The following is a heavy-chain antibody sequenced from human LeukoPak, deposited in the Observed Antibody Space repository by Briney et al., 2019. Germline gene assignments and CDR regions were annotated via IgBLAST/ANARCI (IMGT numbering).Heavy chain of an antibody. D-gene: IGHD2-21*01. J-gene: IGHJ2*01. CDR1: GFTFSDYY. CDR2: ISSTGSTI. CDR3: ARVASGAIRIVVVPNWYFDL. V-gene: IGHV3-11*04. Sequence: PGGSLRLSCAASGFTFSDYYMSWIRQAPGKGLEWVSYISSTGSTIYYADSVKGRFTISRDNAKNSLYLQMTSLRAEDTAVYYCARVASGAIRIVVVPNWYFDLWGRGTLVTVSS.